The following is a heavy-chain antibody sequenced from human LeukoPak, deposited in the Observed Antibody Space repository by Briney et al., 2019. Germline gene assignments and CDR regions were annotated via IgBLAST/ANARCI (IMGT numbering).Heavy chain of an antibody. CDR2: ISSSSSAI. Sequence: PGGSLRLSCVASGFTFSTYGMNWVRQAPGKGLEWISYISSSSSAIYYADSVKGRFTISRDNAKNSLYLQMSSLRDEDTAVYYCAQKGGTDHWGQGTLVTVSS. J-gene: IGHJ4*02. CDR3: AQKGGTDH. CDR1: GFTFSTYG. V-gene: IGHV3-48*02. D-gene: IGHD2-15*01.